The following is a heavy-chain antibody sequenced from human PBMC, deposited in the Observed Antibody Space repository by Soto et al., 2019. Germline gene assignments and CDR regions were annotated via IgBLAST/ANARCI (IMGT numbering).Heavy chain of an antibody. J-gene: IGHJ4*02. CDR1: GYTFTGYY. CDR3: ARTLYGDNVDY. Sequence: GASVKVCCKASGYTFTGYYMHWVRQAPGQGLEWMGWINPNSGGTNYAQKFQGWVTMTRDTSISTAYMELSSLRSEDTAVYYCARTLYGDNVDYWGQGTLVTVSS. D-gene: IGHD4-17*01. V-gene: IGHV1-2*04. CDR2: INPNSGGT.